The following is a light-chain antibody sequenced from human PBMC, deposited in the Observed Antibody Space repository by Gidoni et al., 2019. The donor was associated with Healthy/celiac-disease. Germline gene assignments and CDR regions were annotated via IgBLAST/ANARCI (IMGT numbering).Light chain of an antibody. J-gene: IGKJ3*01. Sequence: DIQMTQSPSSLSASVGDRVTITCRASQSISSYLNWYQQKPGKAPKLLIYASSSLQSGVPSRFSGSGSGTDFTLTISSLQPEDFATYYCQQSYSTRVTFGPXTKVDIK. CDR1: QSISSY. CDR3: QQSYSTRVT. CDR2: ASS. V-gene: IGKV1-39*01.